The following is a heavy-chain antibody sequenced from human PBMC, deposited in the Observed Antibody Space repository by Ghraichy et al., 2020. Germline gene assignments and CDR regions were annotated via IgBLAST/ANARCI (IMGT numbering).Heavy chain of an antibody. V-gene: IGHV2-70*11. CDR1: GFSLRTEFMC. D-gene: IGHD3-10*01. CDR3: ARTLGGLGTYYLQSGIVDY. Sequence: SGPTLVKPTQTLTLTCTFSGFSLRTEFMCVSWIRQPPGKALEWLARIDWDDDKYYSPSLQTRLTISKDTSRNQVVLTITDMDPADTATYYCARTLGGLGTYYLQSGIVDYWGQGSLVTVSS. CDR2: IDWDDDK. J-gene: IGHJ4*02.